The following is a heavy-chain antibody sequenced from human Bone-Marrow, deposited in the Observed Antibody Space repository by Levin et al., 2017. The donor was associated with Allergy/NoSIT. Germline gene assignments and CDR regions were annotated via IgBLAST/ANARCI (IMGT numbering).Heavy chain of an antibody. J-gene: IGHJ4*02. Sequence: GESLKISCAASGFTFSSYSMNWVRQAPGKGLEWVSSISSSSSYIYYADSVKGRFTISRDNAKNSLYLQMNSLRAEDTAVYYCARDPAVDTAMDAFDYWGQGTLVTVSS. CDR3: ARDPAVDTAMDAFDY. D-gene: IGHD5-18*01. V-gene: IGHV3-21*01. CDR1: GFTFSSYS. CDR2: ISSSSSYI.